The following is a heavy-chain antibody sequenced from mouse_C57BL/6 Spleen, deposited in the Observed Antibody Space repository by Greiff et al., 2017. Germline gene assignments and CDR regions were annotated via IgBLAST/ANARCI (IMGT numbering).Heavy chain of an antibody. CDR1: GYTFTSYW. CDR3: ARMDANY. CDR2: IDPSDSYT. J-gene: IGHJ2*01. V-gene: IGHV1-59*01. Sequence: VQLQQPGAELVRPGTSVKLSCKASGYTFTSYWMHWVKQRPGQGLEWIGVIDPSDSYTNYNQKFKGKATLTVDTSSSTAYMQLSSLTSEDSAVYYCARMDANYWGQGTTLTVSS.